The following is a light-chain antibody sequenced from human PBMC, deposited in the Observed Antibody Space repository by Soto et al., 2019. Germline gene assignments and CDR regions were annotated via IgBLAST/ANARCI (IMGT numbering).Light chain of an antibody. CDR2: EVT. Sequence: QSVLTQPPSASGSPGQSVTISCTGTSNDFGGYNYVSWYQQHPGKAPKLMIYEVTKRPSGVPDRFSGSKSGNTASLTVSGLQAEDEADYYCSSYAGSNNFVVFGGGTQLTVL. CDR1: SNDFGGYNY. J-gene: IGLJ2*01. CDR3: SSYAGSNNFVV. V-gene: IGLV2-8*01.